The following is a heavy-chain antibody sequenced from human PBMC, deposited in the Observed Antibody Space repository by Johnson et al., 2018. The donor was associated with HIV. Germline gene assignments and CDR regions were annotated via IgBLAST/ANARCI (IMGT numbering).Heavy chain of an antibody. J-gene: IGHJ3*01. Sequence: VQLVESGGGVVQPGRSLRLSCAASGFTFSSYDMHWVRQATGKGLEWVSAIGTAGDTYYPGSVKGRFTISRENAKNSLYLQMNSLKAGDTAVYYCAKVDCGGVTCAGYDPFDLWGQGTLVTVSS. D-gene: IGHD2-21*01. CDR1: GFTFSSYD. V-gene: IGHV3-13*01. CDR2: IGTAGDT. CDR3: AKVDCGGVTCAGYDPFDL.